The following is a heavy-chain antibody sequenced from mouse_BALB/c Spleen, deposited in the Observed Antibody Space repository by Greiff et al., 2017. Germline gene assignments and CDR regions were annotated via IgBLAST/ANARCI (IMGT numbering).Heavy chain of an antibody. CDR3: ARRDGNYYFDY. Sequence: QVQLHQSGAELAKPGASVKMSCKASGYTFTSYWMHWVKQRPGQGLEWIGYINPSTGYTEYNQKFKDKATLTADKSSSTAYMQLSSLTSEDSAVYYCARRDGNYYFDYWGQGTTLTVSS. J-gene: IGHJ2*01. CDR1: GYTFTSYW. D-gene: IGHD2-1*01. CDR2: INPSTGYT. V-gene: IGHV1-7*01.